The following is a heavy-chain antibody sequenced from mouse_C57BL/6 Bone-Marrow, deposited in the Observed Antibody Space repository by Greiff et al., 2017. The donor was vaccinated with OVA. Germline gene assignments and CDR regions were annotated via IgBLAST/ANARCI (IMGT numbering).Heavy chain of an antibody. CDR2: IDPSDSYT. J-gene: IGHJ1*03. CDR3: AHYYGYDEGFDV. Sequence: VQLQQPGAELVMPGASVKLSCKASGYTFTSYWMHWVKQRPGQGLEWIGEIDPSDSYTNYNQKFKGKSTLTVDKSSSTAYMQLSSLTSEDSAVYYCAHYYGYDEGFDVWGTGTTVTVSS. V-gene: IGHV1-69*01. CDR1: GYTFTSYW. D-gene: IGHD2-2*01.